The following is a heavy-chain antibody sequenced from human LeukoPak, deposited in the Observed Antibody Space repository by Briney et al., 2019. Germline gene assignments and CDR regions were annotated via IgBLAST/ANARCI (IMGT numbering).Heavy chain of an antibody. V-gene: IGHV1-46*01. D-gene: IGHD6-19*01. CDR3: ARKVAVAGGGSYYFDY. J-gene: IGHJ4*02. Sequence: ASVTVSCKASGYTFTSYYMHWVRQAPGQGLEWMGIINPSGGGTSYAQKFQGRVTMTRDTSTSTVYMELSSLRSEDTAVYYCARKVAVAGGGSYYFDYWGQGTLVTVSS. CDR2: INPSGGGT. CDR1: GYTFTSYY.